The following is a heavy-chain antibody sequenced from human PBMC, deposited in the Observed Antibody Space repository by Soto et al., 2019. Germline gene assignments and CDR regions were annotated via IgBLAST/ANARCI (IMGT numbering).Heavy chain of an antibody. CDR3: ATGGGYCSSTSCYAYYYYMDV. CDR2: FDPEDGET. D-gene: IGHD2-2*01. Sequence: ASVKVSCKVSGYTLTELSMHWVRQAPGKGLEWMGGFDPEDGETIYAQKFQGRVTMTEDTSTDTAYMELSSLRSEDTAVYYCATGGGYCSSTSCYAYYYYMDVWGKGTTVTVSS. J-gene: IGHJ6*03. V-gene: IGHV1-24*01. CDR1: GYTLTELS.